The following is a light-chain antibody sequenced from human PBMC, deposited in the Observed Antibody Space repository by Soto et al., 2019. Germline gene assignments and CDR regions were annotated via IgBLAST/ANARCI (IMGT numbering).Light chain of an antibody. CDR3: QHYGGSRTGT. J-gene: IGKJ1*01. CDR1: QSLSNNY. Sequence: DIVLTQSPATLSLSPGERATLSCRASQSLSNNYLAWYQKKPGQSPRPLIYGASTRATGIPDRFRGSGSGTDVTLPINRLEPDDCAVYYCQHYGGSRTGTFGPGTKV. V-gene: IGKV3-20*01. CDR2: GAS.